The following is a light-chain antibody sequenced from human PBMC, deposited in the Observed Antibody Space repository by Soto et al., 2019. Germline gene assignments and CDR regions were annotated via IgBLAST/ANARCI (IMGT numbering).Light chain of an antibody. Sequence: QSALTQPASVSGSPGQSITISCTGTISDIGGYNCISWYQHHPGKAPKLVIYDVNNRPSGISYRFSGSKSGNTASLTISGLQAEDEADYYCAAYTRTTTLVFGGGTKLTVL. CDR2: DVN. J-gene: IGLJ2*01. V-gene: IGLV2-14*01. CDR1: ISDIGGYNC. CDR3: AAYTRTTTLV.